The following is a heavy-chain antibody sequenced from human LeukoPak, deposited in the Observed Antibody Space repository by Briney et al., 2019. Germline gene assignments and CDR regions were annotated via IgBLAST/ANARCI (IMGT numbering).Heavy chain of an antibody. CDR2: ISGSGGST. J-gene: IGHJ4*02. CDR1: GFTFSSYA. Sequence: GGSLRLSCAASGFTFSSYAMSWVRQAPGKGLEWVSAISGSGGSTYYADSVKGRFTISRDNSKNTLYLQMNSLRAEDTAVYYCAEDQVPGPEGYYFDYWGQGTLVTVSS. V-gene: IGHV3-23*01. CDR3: AEDQVPGPEGYYFDY.